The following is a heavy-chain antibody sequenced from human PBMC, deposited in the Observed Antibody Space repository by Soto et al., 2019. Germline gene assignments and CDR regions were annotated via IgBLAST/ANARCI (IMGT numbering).Heavy chain of an antibody. CDR2: ISGSGGTT. D-gene: IGHD5-12*01. CDR1: GFTFSSSA. J-gene: IGHJ4*02. V-gene: IGHV3-23*01. Sequence: GGSLRLSCAASGFTFSSSAMSWVRQAPGKGLEWVSAISGSGGTTYYADSVKGRFTISRDSSKHTLYLQMNSLRAEDTAVYYCAKAFSGYGTFDYWGQGTLVTVSS. CDR3: AKAFSGYGTFDY.